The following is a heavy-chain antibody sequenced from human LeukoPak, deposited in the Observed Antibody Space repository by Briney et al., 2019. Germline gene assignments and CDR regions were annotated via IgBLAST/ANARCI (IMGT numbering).Heavy chain of an antibody. D-gene: IGHD7-27*01. CDR2: ISWDGGST. CDR3: AKGPYRQNWESFDY. J-gene: IGHJ4*02. V-gene: IGHV3-43D*03. CDR1: GFTFDDYA. Sequence: GGSLRLSCAASGFTFDDYAMHWVRQAPGKGLEWVSLISWDGGSTYYADSVKGRFTISRDNSKNSLYLQMNSLRAEDTALYYCAKGPYRQNWESFDYWGQGTLVTVSS.